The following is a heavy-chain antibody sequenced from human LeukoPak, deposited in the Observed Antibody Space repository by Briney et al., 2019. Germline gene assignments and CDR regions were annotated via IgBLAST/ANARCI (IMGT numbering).Heavy chain of an antibody. CDR1: GFTFSSYS. CDR3: ARVALRPIDYSNPEFDP. D-gene: IGHD4-11*01. V-gene: IGHV3-48*01. J-gene: IGHJ5*02. CDR2: ITSDSSTM. Sequence: PGGSLRLSCAASGFTFSSYSMNWVRQTPGQGLEWVSYITSDSSTMFYADSVKGRFTASRDNAENSMYLQMNSLRAEDTAVYYCARVALRPIDYSNPEFDPWGQETLVTVSS.